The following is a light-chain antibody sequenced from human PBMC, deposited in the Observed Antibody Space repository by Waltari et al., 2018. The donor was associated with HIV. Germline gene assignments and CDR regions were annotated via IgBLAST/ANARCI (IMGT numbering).Light chain of an antibody. CDR1: QSVSNSY. CDR2: GAS. CDR3: QQYSNSPT. Sequence: IVLTQSPGTLSLSPGERATLSCRASQSVSNSYLAWYQQKPGQAPRLLIYGASSRATGIPDRFSGSGSGTDFTLTISRLEPEDFAVYYCQQYSNSPTFGQGTKVEIK. V-gene: IGKV3-20*01. J-gene: IGKJ1*01.